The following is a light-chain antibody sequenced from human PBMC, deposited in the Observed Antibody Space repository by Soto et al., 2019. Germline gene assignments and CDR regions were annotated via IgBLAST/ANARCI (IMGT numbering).Light chain of an antibody. Sequence: QSALTPPASVSGSPGQSITISCTGTSSDVGGYNYVSWYQQHPGKAPKLMIYEVSNRPSGVSNRFSGSKSGNTASLTISGLQAEDEADYYCSSYTSSSTRVFGVGTKLTVL. CDR1: SSDVGGYNY. V-gene: IGLV2-14*01. CDR2: EVS. CDR3: SSYTSSSTRV. J-gene: IGLJ3*02.